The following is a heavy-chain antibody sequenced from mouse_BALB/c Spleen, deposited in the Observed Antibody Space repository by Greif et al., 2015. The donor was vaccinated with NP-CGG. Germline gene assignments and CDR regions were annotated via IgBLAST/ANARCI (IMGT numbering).Heavy chain of an antibody. D-gene: IGHD2-14*01. V-gene: IGHV14-3*02. CDR3: ARSGVRRGYAMDY. CDR2: IDPANGNT. J-gene: IGHJ4*01. CDR1: GFNIKDTY. Sequence: EVQLQQSGAELVKPGASVKLSCTASGFNIKDTYMHWVKQRPEQGLEWIGRIDPANGNTKYDPKFQGKATITADTSSNTAYPQLSSLTSEDTAVYYCARSGVRRGYAMDYWGLGTSVTVSS.